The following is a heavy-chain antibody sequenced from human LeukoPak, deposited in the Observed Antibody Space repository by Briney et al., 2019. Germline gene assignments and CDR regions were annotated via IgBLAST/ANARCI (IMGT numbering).Heavy chain of an antibody. V-gene: IGHV1-24*01. CDR3: AADGGGLSSVVTPRSSPFDY. Sequence: ASVKVSCKVSGYTPTELSMNWVRQAPGKGLEWMGRFDPEDGETIYTQKFQGRVTMTEDTSTDTAYMELTSLRSEDTAVYYCAADGGGLSSVVTPRSSPFDYWGQGTLVTVSS. J-gene: IGHJ4*02. CDR2: FDPEDGET. CDR1: GYTPTELS. D-gene: IGHD4-23*01.